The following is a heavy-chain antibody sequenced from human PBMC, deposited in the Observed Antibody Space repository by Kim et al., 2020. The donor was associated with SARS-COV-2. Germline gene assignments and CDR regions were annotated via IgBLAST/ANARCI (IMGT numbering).Heavy chain of an antibody. CDR1: GFIFSDHY. CDR3: GRGHYGLDV. V-gene: IGHV3-11*04. CDR2: ITSNGRST. Sequence: GGSLRLSCAASGFIFSDHYMSWIRQPPGKGPEWVSYITSNGRSTDYADSVRGRFTMSRDNAKNSMFLQMNSLRAEDTAVYYCGRGHYGLDVWGQGTT. J-gene: IGHJ6*02.